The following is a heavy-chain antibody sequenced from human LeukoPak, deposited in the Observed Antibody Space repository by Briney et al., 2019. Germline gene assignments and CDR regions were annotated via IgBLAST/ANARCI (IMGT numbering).Heavy chain of an antibody. Sequence: SETLSLTCTVSGXSISSYYWSWIRQPPGKELEWIGYLSYSGSTNYNPSLKSRVTMSVDTSKNHFSLKVSSVTAADTAVYYCARQKSNFYFDYWGQGTLVTVSS. CDR3: ARQKSNFYFDY. CDR1: GXSISSYY. D-gene: IGHD4-11*01. CDR2: LSYSGST. V-gene: IGHV4-59*08. J-gene: IGHJ4*02.